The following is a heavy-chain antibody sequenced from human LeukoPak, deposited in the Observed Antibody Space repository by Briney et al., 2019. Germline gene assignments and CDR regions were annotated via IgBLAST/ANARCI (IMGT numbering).Heavy chain of an antibody. J-gene: IGHJ4*02. D-gene: IGHD1-7*01. CDR3: ARERWNWNYALDY. CDR1: GGTFSSYA. V-gene: IGHV1-69*04. Sequence: SVKVSCKASGGTFSSYAISWVRQAPGQGLEWMGRIIPILGIANYAQKFQGRVTITADKSTSTAYMELRSLRSDDTAVYYCARERWNWNYALDYWGQGTLVTVSS. CDR2: IIPILGIA.